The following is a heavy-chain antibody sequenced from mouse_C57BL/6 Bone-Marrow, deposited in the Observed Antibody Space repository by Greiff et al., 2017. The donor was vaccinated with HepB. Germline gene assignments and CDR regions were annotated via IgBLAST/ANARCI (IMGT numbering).Heavy chain of an antibody. J-gene: IGHJ2*01. CDR1: GYTFTSYG. CDR2: IYPRSGNT. D-gene: IGHD1-1*01. V-gene: IGHV1-81*01. Sequence: QVQLKESGAELARPGASVQLSCKASGYTFTSYGISWVKQRTGQGLEWIGEIYPRSGNTYYNEKFKGKATLAADKSSSTAYMELRSLTSEDSAVYFGARAVEYYGSSYWGQGTTLTVSS. CDR3: ARAVEYYGSSY.